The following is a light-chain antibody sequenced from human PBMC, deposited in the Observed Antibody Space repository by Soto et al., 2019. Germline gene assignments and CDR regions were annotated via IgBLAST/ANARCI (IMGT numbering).Light chain of an antibody. J-gene: IGKJ5*01. Sequence: EIVMTQSPATLSVSPGERATLSCRASQSVSSNLAWYQQKPGQAPRLLIYGASTRATGIPARFSGSGSGTEFTLTISSLQSEDFAVYDCKQHNNWPPITFGQGTRLEIK. CDR1: QSVSSN. CDR2: GAS. CDR3: KQHNNWPPIT. V-gene: IGKV3-15*01.